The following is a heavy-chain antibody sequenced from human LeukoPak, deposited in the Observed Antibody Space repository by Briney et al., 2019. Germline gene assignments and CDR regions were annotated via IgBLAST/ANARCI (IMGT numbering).Heavy chain of an antibody. D-gene: IGHD6-19*01. CDR1: GFTFSNAW. CDR3: AKQTAGWQWLVYDAFDI. CDR2: IKSKTDGGTT. J-gene: IGHJ3*02. Sequence: IPGGSLRLSCAASGFTFSNAWMSWVRQAPGKGLEWVGRIKSKTDGGTTDYAAPVKGRFTISRDDSKNTLYLQMNSLKTEDTAVYYCAKQTAGWQWLVYDAFDIWGQGTMVTVSS. V-gene: IGHV3-15*01.